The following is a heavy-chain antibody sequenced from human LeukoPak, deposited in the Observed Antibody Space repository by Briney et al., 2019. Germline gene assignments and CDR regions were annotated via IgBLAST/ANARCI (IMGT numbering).Heavy chain of an antibody. CDR3: ARALNWGGGFDY. V-gene: IGHV4-30-2*01. D-gene: IGHD7-27*01. CDR2: IYHSGST. J-gene: IGHJ4*02. CDR1: GGSISSGGYS. Sequence: PSQTLSLTCAVSGGSISSGGYSWSWIRQPPGKGLEWIGYIYHSGSTYYNPSLKSRVTISVDRSKNQFSLKLSSVTAADTAVYYCARALNWGGGFDYWGQGTLVTVSP.